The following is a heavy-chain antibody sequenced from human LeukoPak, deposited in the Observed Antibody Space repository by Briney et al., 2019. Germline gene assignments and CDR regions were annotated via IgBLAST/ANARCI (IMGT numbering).Heavy chain of an antibody. Sequence: ASVKVSCKASGYTFTSYGISWVRQAPGQGLEWMGWISAYNGNTNYAQKLQGRVTMITDTSTSTAYMELRSLRSDDTAVYYCARANYDFWSGYILRVDYWGQGTLVTVSS. D-gene: IGHD3-3*01. V-gene: IGHV1-18*01. CDR2: ISAYNGNT. J-gene: IGHJ4*02. CDR3: ARANYDFWSGYILRVDY. CDR1: GYTFTSYG.